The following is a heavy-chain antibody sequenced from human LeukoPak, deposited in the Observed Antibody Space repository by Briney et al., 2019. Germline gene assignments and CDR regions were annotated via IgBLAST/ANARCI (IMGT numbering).Heavy chain of an antibody. CDR2: ICSSSSYI. CDR1: RFTFSSYS. CDR3: ATLTTVVLDAFDI. J-gene: IGHJ3*02. D-gene: IGHD4-23*01. V-gene: IGHV3-21*01. Sequence: GGCLRLSCAASRFTFSSYSMNWVRQAPGKGLEWVSSICSSSSYIHYADSVKGRFTISRDNAKVSLYLHMNSLIDEDTAVYYCATLTTVVLDAFDIWGQGTMVTVSS.